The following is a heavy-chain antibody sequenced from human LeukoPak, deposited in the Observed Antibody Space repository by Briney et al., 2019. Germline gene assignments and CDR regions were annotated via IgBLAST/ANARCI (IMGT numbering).Heavy chain of an antibody. J-gene: IGHJ5*02. CDR2: IYYSGST. V-gene: IGHV4-59*12. Sequence: PSETLSLTCTVSGGSISSYYWSWIRQPPGKGLEWIGYIYYSGSTNYNPSLKSRVTISVDTSKNQFSLKLSSVTAADTAVYYCARLPVYGGNCFDPWGKGTLVTVSS. D-gene: IGHD2-8*01. CDR1: GGSISSYY. CDR3: ARLPVYGGNCFDP.